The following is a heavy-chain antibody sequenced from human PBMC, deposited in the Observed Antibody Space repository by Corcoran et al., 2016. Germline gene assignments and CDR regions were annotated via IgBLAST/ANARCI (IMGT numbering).Heavy chain of an antibody. D-gene: IGHD2-2*01. CDR3: ATTLGDCSSTSCPAVGAFDI. V-gene: IGHV1-3*01. CDR1: GYTFTSYA. CDR2: INAGNGNT. J-gene: IGHJ3*02. Sequence: QVQLVQSGAEVKKPGASVKVSCKASGYTFTSYAMHWVRQAPGQRLEWMGWINAGNGNTKYSQKFQGRVTITRDTSASTAYMELSSLRSEDTAVYYCATTLGDCSSTSCPAVGAFDIWGQGTMVTVSS.